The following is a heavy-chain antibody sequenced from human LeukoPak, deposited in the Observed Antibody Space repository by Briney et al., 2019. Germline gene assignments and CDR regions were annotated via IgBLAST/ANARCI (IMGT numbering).Heavy chain of an antibody. CDR3: ARGIAAAGTNPFDY. CDR1: GGTFSSYA. Sequence: SVKVSCXAPGGTFSSYAISWVRQAPGQGLEWMGRIIPIFGTANYAQKFQGRVTITTDESTSTAYMELSSLRSEDTAVYYCARGIAAAGTNPFDYWGQGTLVTVSS. CDR2: IIPIFGTA. J-gene: IGHJ4*02. V-gene: IGHV1-69*05. D-gene: IGHD6-13*01.